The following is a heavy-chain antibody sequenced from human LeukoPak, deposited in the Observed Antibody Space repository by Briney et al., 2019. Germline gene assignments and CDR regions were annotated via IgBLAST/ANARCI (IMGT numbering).Heavy chain of an antibody. Sequence: SQTLSLTCTVSGGSISSGGYYWSWIRQHPGKGLEWIGYIYYSGSTYYNPSLKSRVTISVDTSKNQFSLKLSSVTAADTAVYYCARRVVVAATRAWFDPWGQGTLVTVSS. D-gene: IGHD2-15*01. V-gene: IGHV4-31*03. CDR3: ARRVVVAATRAWFDP. CDR2: IYYSGST. J-gene: IGHJ5*02. CDR1: GGSISSGGYY.